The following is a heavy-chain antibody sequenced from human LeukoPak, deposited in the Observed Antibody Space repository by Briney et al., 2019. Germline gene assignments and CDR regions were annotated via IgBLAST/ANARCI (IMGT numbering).Heavy chain of an antibody. J-gene: IGHJ6*02. CDR1: GFTFSSYW. CDR3: ARDVLLITGTFYYYYYGMDV. Sequence: QPGGSLRLSCAASGFTFSSYWMSWVRQAPGKGLEWVANIKQDGSEKYYVDSVKGRFTISRDNAKNSLYLQMNSLRAEDTAVYYCARDVLLITGTFYYYYYGMDVWGQGTTVTVSS. V-gene: IGHV3-7*01. CDR2: IKQDGSEK. D-gene: IGHD1-7*01.